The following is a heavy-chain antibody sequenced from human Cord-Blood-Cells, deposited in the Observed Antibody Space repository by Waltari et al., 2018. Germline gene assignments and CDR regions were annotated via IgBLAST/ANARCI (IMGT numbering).Heavy chain of an antibody. V-gene: IGHV1-2*02. Sequence: QVQLVQSGAEVKKPGASVKVSCKASGYTFTGYYMHWVRQAPGQGLEWMGGTNPNRGGTNYAQKCQGRVTMTRDTSISTADMELGRLRSDDTAVYYCARAIVGGTYTGFDPWGQGTLVTVSS. CDR2: TNPNRGGT. J-gene: IGHJ5*02. CDR3: ARAIVGGTYTGFDP. D-gene: IGHD1-26*01. CDR1: GYTFTGYY.